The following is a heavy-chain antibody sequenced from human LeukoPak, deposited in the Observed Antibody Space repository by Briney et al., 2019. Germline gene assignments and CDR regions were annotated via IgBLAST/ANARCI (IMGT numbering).Heavy chain of an antibody. V-gene: IGHV4-59*01. J-gene: IGHJ5*02. Sequence: SETLSLTCTVSGGSISSYYWSWIRQPPGKGLEWIGYIYYSGSTNYNPSLKSRVTISVDTSKNQFSLKLSSVTAADTAVYYCAGDRDYYDSSGYPRPYNWFDPWGQGTLVTVSS. D-gene: IGHD3-22*01. CDR1: GGSISSYY. CDR2: IYYSGST. CDR3: AGDRDYYDSSGYPRPYNWFDP.